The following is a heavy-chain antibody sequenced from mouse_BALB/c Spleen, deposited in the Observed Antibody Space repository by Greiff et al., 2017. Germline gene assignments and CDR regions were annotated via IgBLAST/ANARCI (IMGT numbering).Heavy chain of an antibody. D-gene: IGHD1-1*02. CDR1: GYTFTSYW. J-gene: IGHJ3*01. CDR3: ARDGGGQAWFAY. V-gene: IGHV1-69*02. Sequence: QVQLQQPGAELVKPGASVKLSCKASGYTFTSYWMHWVKQRPGQGLEWIGEIDPSDSYTNYNQKFKGKATLTVDKSSSTAYMQLSSLTSEDSAVYYCARDGGGQAWFAYWGQGTLVTVS. CDR2: IDPSDSYT.